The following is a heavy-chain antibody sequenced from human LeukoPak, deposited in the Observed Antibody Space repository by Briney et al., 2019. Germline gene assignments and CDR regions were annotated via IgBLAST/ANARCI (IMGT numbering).Heavy chain of an antibody. CDR2: IYYSGNT. Sequence: SETLCLTCTVSGGSISSSSYYWGWIRQPPGKGLEWIGSIYYSGNTYYNPSLKSRVTISVDTSKNQFSLELNSVTAADTAVYYCARHATVTSFTFAHWGQGTLVTVSS. D-gene: IGHD4-17*01. J-gene: IGHJ4*02. CDR1: GGSISSSSYY. V-gene: IGHV4-39*01. CDR3: ARHATVTSFTFAH.